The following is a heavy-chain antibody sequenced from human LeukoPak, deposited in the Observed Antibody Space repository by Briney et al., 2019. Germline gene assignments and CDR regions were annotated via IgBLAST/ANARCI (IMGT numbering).Heavy chain of an antibody. CDR1: GFSVISNY. CDR2: IYSGGST. V-gene: IGHV3-53*01. J-gene: IGHJ3*02. D-gene: IGHD1-26*01. Sequence: GGSLRLSCAASGFSVISNYMSWVRQAPGKGLECVSLIYSGGSTNYVDSVKGRFTISRDNSKNTLYLQMNNLRAEDTAVYYCARDGGGAYSLAFDIWGQGTLVTVSS. CDR3: ARDGGGAYSLAFDI.